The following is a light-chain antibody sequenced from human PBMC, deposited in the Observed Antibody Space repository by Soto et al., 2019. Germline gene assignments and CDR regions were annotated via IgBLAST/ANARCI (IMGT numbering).Light chain of an antibody. CDR2: GAS. J-gene: IGKJ1*01. CDR3: QQYGSSPPWT. Sequence: EIGLTQSPGTLSLSPGERATLSCRASQSVSSSYLAWYQQTPGQAPRLLIYGASSRATSIPDRFSGSGSGTDFTLTISRLERQDFAVYYCQQYGSSPPWTFGRGTNVESK. V-gene: IGKV3-20*01. CDR1: QSVSSSY.